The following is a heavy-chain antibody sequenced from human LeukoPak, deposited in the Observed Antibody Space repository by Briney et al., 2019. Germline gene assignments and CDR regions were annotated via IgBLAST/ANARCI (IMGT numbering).Heavy chain of an antibody. CDR2: IYYSGST. CDR1: GCSISSYY. V-gene: IGHV4-59*01. CDR3: ARGGSGSNSGRWYYFDY. J-gene: IGHJ4*02. Sequence: PSETLSLTCTVSGCSISSYYWSWIRQPPGKGLEWIGYIYYSGSTNYNPSLKSRVTISVDTSKNQYSLKLSSVTAADTAVYYCARGGSGSNSGRWYYFDYWGQGTLVTVSS. D-gene: IGHD3-10*01.